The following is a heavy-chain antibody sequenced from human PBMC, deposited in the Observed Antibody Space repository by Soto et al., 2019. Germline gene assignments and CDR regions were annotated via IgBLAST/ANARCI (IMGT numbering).Heavy chain of an antibody. CDR3: AKVSDVLDS. V-gene: IGHV3-30*18. J-gene: IGHJ4*02. D-gene: IGHD1-26*01. Sequence: QVQLVESGGGVVQPGRSLRLSCAASGFIFSNYGMHWVRQAPGKGLEWVAIISYDGSNKDYADSVKGRVTISRDNSKNTLYLQMNSLRAEDTAVYYCAKVSDVLDSWGQGTLVTVSS. CDR2: ISYDGSNK. CDR1: GFIFSNYG.